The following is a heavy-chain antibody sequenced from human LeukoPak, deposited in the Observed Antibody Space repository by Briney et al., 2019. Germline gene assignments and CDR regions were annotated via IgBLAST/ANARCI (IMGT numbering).Heavy chain of an antibody. CDR2: IYYSGST. CDR3: ARGTSANFDY. CDR1: GGSISGGGYY. J-gene: IGHJ4*02. Sequence: KPSETLSLTCTVSGGSISGGGYYWSWIRQHPGKGLEWNGYIYYSGSTYYNPSLKSRVAISVDTSKNQFSLKVSSVTAADTAVYYCARGTSANFDYWGQGTLVTVSS. D-gene: IGHD1-14*01. V-gene: IGHV4-31*03.